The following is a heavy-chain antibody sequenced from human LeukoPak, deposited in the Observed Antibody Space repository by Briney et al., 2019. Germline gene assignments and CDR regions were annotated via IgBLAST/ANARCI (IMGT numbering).Heavy chain of an antibody. CDR1: GSTFNGHW. Sequence: GGSLRLSCVGSGSTFNGHWLTWVRQAPGRGLEWVASIKEDGRQTHYVDSVKGRFIISRDNSKKSRYLQMNSLRLEDTAVYYCAREWYDYGGDSGGYWGQGTLVTVSS. CDR2: IKEDGRQT. CDR3: AREWYDYGGDSGGY. J-gene: IGHJ4*02. D-gene: IGHD4-23*01. V-gene: IGHV3-7*01.